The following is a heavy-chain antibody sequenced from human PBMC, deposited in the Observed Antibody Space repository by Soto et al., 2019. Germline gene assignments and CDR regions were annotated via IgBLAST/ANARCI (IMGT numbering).Heavy chain of an antibody. CDR1: GFNFRTYW. Sequence: EVQLVESGGGLVQPGGSLRLSCAASGFNFRTYWMSWVRQAPGKGLEWVANIKEDGSDKYYVDSVKGRLTVSRDNAKNLLYLQLNSLRAEDTAVDYCAREGFSYGPKGAVFDHWGQGSQVTGSS. V-gene: IGHV3-7*03. CDR3: AREGFSYGPKGAVFDH. J-gene: IGHJ4*02. CDR2: IKEDGSDK. D-gene: IGHD5-18*01.